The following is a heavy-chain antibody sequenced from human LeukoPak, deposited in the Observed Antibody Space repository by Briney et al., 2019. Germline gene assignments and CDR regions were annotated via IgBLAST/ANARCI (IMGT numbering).Heavy chain of an antibody. CDR3: ARVNYYDSSGTDY. CDR1: GDSISSYY. Sequence: PSETLSLTCTVSGDSISSYYWSWIRQPPGKGLEWIAYIYYSGSTNYNPSLKSRVTISVDTSKNQFSLRLSSVTAADTAVYSGARVNYYDSSGTDYWGQGTLVTVSS. V-gene: IGHV4-59*01. CDR2: IYYSGST. J-gene: IGHJ4*02. D-gene: IGHD3-22*01.